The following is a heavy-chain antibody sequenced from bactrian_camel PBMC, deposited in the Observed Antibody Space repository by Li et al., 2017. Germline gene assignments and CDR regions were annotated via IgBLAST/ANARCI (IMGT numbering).Heavy chain of an antibody. Sequence: VQLVESGGGLVQPGGSLRLSCAASGFTFGSYAMTWVRQAPGKGLEWVSSINSDGSTSYADSVKGRFTISRDNAKNTLYLQMNSLKPEDTAMYYCAAGRRGYYGSGLALRPLSFDYWGQGTQVTVS. D-gene: IGHD2*01. J-gene: IGHJ6*01. CDR2: INSDGST. CDR1: GFTFGSYA. V-gene: IGHV3S42*01. CDR3: AAGRRGYYGSGLALRPLSFDY.